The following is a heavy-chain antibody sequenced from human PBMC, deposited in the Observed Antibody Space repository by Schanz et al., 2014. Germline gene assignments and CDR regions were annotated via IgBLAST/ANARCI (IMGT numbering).Heavy chain of an antibody. CDR2: ISDSGDTA. CDR3: AKSLESCPGGRCSRGYFDY. CDR1: GFTFSSYA. D-gene: IGHD2-8*02. Sequence: EVQLVESGGGLVQPGGSLRLSCAASGFTFSSYAMSWVRQAPGKGLEWVSLISDSGDTAYYADSVKGRFTISRDNFKGALYLQMSSLRAEDTAVYYCAKSLESCPGGRCSRGYFDYWGQGTLVNVSS. J-gene: IGHJ4*02. V-gene: IGHV3-23*04.